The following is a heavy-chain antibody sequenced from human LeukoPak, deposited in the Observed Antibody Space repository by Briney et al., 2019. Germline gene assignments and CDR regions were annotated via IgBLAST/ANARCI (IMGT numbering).Heavy chain of an antibody. CDR2: ISGSGGST. CDR1: GFTFSTYG. CDR3: ARFSGDYGDYVDY. J-gene: IGHJ4*02. V-gene: IGHV3-23*01. D-gene: IGHD4-17*01. Sequence: GGSLRLSCATSGFTFSTYGMHWVRQAPGKGLEWVSAISGSGGSTYYADSVKGRFTISRDNSKNTLYLQMNSLRAEDTAVYYCARFSGDYGDYVDYWGQGTLVTVSS.